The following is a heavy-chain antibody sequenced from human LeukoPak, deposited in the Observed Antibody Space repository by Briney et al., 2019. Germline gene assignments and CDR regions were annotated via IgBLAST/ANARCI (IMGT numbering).Heavy chain of an antibody. V-gene: IGHV3-23*01. CDR2: ISVGGDST. Sequence: GGSLRLSCAASGFTFSSHVMSWVRQAPGKGMEWVSTISVGGDSTYYADSVKGRFSISRDNSKNTLYLQMNSLRAEDTAVYYCAKREYYYGSGSSYYFDSWGQGTLVTVSS. D-gene: IGHD3-10*01. J-gene: IGHJ4*02. CDR1: GFTFSSHV. CDR3: AKREYYYGSGSSYYFDS.